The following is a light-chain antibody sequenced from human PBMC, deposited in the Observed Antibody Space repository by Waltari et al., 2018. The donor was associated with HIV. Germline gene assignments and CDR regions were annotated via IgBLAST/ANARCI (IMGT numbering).Light chain of an antibody. V-gene: IGKV3-15*01. J-gene: IGKJ3*01. CDR1: QSVSSN. CDR3: QQYRNWPPGFT. CDR2: GAS. Sequence: EIVMTQSPATLSVSPGERVTLSCRASQSVSSNLAWYQHKPGHSPRLLIYGASTRATGVPARFRGSGSVTEFTLTISSVQSEDFAVYYCQQYRNWPPGFTFGPGTKVDN.